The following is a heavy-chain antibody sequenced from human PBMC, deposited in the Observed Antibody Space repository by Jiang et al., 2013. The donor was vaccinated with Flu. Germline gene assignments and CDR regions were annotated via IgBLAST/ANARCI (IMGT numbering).Heavy chain of an antibody. V-gene: IGHV4-39*07. CDR1: GGSISSSSYY. Sequence: GSGLVKPSETLSLTCTVSGGSISSSSYYWGWIRQPPGKGLEWIGSIYYSGSTYYNPSLKSRVTISVDTSKNQFSLKLSSVTAADTAVYYCARDPGYSSSWYSSYYYYGMDVWGQGTTV. D-gene: IGHD6-13*01. CDR2: IYYSGST. CDR3: ARDPGYSSSWYSSYYYYGMDV. J-gene: IGHJ6*02.